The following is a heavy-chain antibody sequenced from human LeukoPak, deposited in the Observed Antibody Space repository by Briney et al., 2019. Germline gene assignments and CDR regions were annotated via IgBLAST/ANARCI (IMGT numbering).Heavy chain of an antibody. CDR1: GYSISSAFY. J-gene: IGHJ5*02. Sequence: SETLSLTCTVSGYSISSAFYWGWIRLPPGKGLEWIGSIFHRGTTYYNTSLQSRVKLPMDTSKNQFSLKLTSLTAEDTSIYYCVRDGYYGSGSPGWFGPWGQGTLVVVSA. V-gene: IGHV4-38-2*02. CDR3: VRDGYYGSGSPGWFGP. CDR2: IFHRGTT. D-gene: IGHD3-10*01.